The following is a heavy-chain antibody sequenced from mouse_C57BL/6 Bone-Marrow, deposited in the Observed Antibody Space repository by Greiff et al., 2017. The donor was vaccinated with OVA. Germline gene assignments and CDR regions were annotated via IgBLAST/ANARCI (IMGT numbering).Heavy chain of an antibody. CDR2: ISDGGSYT. D-gene: IGHD2-4*01. V-gene: IGHV5-4*01. CDR3: ARDVRLRRGRFAY. J-gene: IGHJ3*01. Sequence: DVMLVESGGGLVKPGWSLKLSCAASGFTFSSYAMSWVRQTPEKRLEWVATISDGGSYTYYPDNVKGRFTISRDNAKNNLYLQMSHLKSEDTAMYYCARDVRLRRGRFAYWGQGTLVTVSA. CDR1: GFTFSSYA.